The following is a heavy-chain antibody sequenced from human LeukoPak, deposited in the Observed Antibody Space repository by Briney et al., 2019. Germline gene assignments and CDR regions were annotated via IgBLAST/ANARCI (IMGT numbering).Heavy chain of an antibody. CDR3: ARGGRCYDSSGPPPLDY. Sequence: SETLSLTCAVYGGSFSGYYWSWIRQPPGKGLEWIGEINHSGSTNYNPSLKSRVTISVDTSKNQFSLKLSSVTAADTAVYYCARGGRCYDSSGPPPLDYWGQGTLVTVSS. V-gene: IGHV4-34*01. J-gene: IGHJ4*02. D-gene: IGHD3-22*01. CDR2: INHSGST. CDR1: GGSFSGYY.